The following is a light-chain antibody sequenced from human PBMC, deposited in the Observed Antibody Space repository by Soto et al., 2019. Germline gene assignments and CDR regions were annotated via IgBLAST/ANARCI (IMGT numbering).Light chain of an antibody. V-gene: IGLV1-51*01. CDR1: SSNIGNNY. CDR3: GTWDSSLSAVV. Sequence: QSVLTQPPSVSAAPGQKVTISCSGSSSNIGNNYVSWYQQLPGTAPKLLIYDNNKRPSGITDRFAGSKSGTSATLGITGLRTGDEADYYCGTWDSSLSAVVFGGGTKLTV. J-gene: IGLJ2*01. CDR2: DNN.